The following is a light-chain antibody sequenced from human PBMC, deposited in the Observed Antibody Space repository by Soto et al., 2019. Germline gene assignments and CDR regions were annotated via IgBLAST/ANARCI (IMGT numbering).Light chain of an antibody. CDR3: QHRYNWLIA. V-gene: IGKV3-11*01. CDR1: QSVSSY. Sequence: EIVLTQSPATLSLSPGERATLSCRASQSVSSYLAWYQQKPGQAPRLLIYDVSNRATGIPARFSGSGSGTDFTLIISSLEPEDFAVYYCQHRYNWLIAFGQGTQLEIK. J-gene: IGKJ5*01. CDR2: DVS.